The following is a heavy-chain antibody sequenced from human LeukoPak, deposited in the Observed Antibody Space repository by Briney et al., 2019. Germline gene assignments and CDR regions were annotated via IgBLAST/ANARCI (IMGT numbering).Heavy chain of an antibody. J-gene: IGHJ4*02. D-gene: IGHD6-6*01. Sequence: GRSLRLSCAASGFTFSSYGMHWVRQAPGKGLEWVAVISYDGSSKYYADSVKGRFTISRDNSKNTLYLQMNSLRAEDTAVYYCAKVQVSRIAARRPLYPIDYWGQGTLVTVSS. V-gene: IGHV3-30*18. CDR1: GFTFSSYG. CDR2: ISYDGSSK. CDR3: AKVQVSRIAARRPLYPIDY.